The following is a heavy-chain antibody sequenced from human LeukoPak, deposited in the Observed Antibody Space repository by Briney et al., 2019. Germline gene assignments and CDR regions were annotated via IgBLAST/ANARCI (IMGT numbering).Heavy chain of an antibody. CDR1: GFTFDNYR. CDR3: TKRVKYGGTWDHFAD. J-gene: IGHJ4*02. D-gene: IGHD1-26*01. CDR2: VNADGGNT. Sequence: GGSLRLSCAASGFTFDNYRMSWVRQAPGKGLEWVSTVNADGGNTYYADSVKGRFTISRDNSKSTLILQMNSLRVEDTALYYCTKRVKYGGTWDHFADWGQGSPVTVSS. V-gene: IGHV3-23*01.